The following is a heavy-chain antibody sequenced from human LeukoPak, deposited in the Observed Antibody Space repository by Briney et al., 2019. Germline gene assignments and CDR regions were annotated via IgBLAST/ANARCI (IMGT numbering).Heavy chain of an antibody. V-gene: IGHV3-23*01. CDR1: GFTFSSYA. D-gene: IGHD6-13*01. J-gene: IGHJ4*02. Sequence: GSLRLSCAASGFTFSSYAMSWVRQAPGKGLEWVSAISGSGGSTYYADSVKGRFTISRDNSKNTLYLQMNSLRAEDTAVYYCAKGWYSSSWYGGLDYWGQGTLVTVSS. CDR3: AKGWYSSSWYGGLDY. CDR2: ISGSGGST.